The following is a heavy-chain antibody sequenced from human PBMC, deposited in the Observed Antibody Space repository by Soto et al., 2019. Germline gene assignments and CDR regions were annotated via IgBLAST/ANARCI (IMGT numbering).Heavy chain of an antibody. Sequence: EVQLVESGGCVVQPGGSLRLSCAASGFTFSSYSMNWVRQAPGKGLEWGSYISSSSSTIYYADSGKGRFTISRDNAKNSLYLQMNSLRAEDTAVYYCARGSIDFWSGKLNWFDPWGQGTLVTVSS. V-gene: IGHV3-48*01. CDR2: ISSSSSTI. J-gene: IGHJ5*02. D-gene: IGHD3-3*01. CDR3: ARGSIDFWSGKLNWFDP. CDR1: GFTFSSYS.